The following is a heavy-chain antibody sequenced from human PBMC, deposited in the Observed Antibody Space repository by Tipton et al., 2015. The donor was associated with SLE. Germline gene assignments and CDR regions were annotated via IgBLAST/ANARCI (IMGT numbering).Heavy chain of an antibody. D-gene: IGHD4-23*01. CDR1: GGSIRSGNY. J-gene: IGHJ5*02. V-gene: IGHV4-61*09. CDR2: IHTRGST. Sequence: TLSLTCTVSGGSIRSGNYWTWIRQPAGKGLEWIGHIHTRGSTNYNPSLKTRVTISADTSKNQFSLKVTSVTAADTAVYYCARGAAGGNGHWFDPWGQGTLVSVSS. CDR3: ARGAAGGNGHWFDP.